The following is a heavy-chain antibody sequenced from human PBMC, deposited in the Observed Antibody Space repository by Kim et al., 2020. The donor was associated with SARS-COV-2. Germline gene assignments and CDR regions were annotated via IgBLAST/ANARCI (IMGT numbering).Heavy chain of an antibody. Sequence: SVKVSCKASGGTFSSYAISWVRQAPGQGLEWMGRIIPILGIANYAQKFQGRVTITADKSTSTAYMELSSLRSEDTAVYYCTRDYYDSSGYGFYWGQGTLVTVSS. CDR1: GGTFSSYA. V-gene: IGHV1-69*04. D-gene: IGHD3-22*01. CDR2: IIPILGIA. J-gene: IGHJ4*02. CDR3: TRDYYDSSGYGFY.